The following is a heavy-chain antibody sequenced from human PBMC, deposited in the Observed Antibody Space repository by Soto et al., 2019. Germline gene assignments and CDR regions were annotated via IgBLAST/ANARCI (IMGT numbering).Heavy chain of an antibody. J-gene: IGHJ4*02. CDR2: ISTYKGNT. CDR1: GYTFTSYG. V-gene: IGHV1-18*01. Sequence: QVQLVQSGPEVKKPGASVKVSCKTSGYTFTSYGISWVRQAPGQGLEWMGWISTYKGNTNYAQKFQGRVTMTTDTTTSTAYMELRSLRSDDTAVYYCATRSPAFDYWGQGTLVTVSS. CDR3: ATRSPAFDY.